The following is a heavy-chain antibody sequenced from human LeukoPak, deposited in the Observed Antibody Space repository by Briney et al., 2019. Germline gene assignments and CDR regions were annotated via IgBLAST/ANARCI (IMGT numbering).Heavy chain of an antibody. J-gene: IGHJ4*02. Sequence: SETLSLTCTVSGGSISSGDYYWSWIRQPPGKGLEWIGYIYYSGSTYYNPSLKSRVTISVDTSKNQFSLKLSSVTAADTAVYYCARTPYNYYDSSFDYWGQGTLVTVSS. D-gene: IGHD3-22*01. V-gene: IGHV4-30-4*01. CDR3: ARTPYNYYDSSFDY. CDR1: GGSISSGDYY. CDR2: IYYSGST.